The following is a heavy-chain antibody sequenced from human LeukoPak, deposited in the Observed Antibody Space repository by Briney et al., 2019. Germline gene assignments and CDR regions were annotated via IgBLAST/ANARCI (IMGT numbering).Heavy chain of an antibody. D-gene: IGHD5-18*01. CDR1: GLTVSVAW. CDR3: TTEGHSYGYHAVEV. Sequence: PGGSLRLSCEVSGLTVSVAWMSWVRQVPGKGLEWLGHVKSIQRGDTADYAAPVKGRFTISRDDSKNTVYMHMNSLKIEDTAVYCTTEGHSYGYHAVEVWGQGTMVTVSS. V-gene: IGHV3-15*05. J-gene: IGHJ3*01. CDR2: VKSIQRGDTA.